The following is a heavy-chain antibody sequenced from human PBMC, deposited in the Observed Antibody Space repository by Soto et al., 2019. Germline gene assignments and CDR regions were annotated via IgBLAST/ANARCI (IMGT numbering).Heavy chain of an antibody. J-gene: IGHJ6*03. CDR2: ISWNSGSI. V-gene: IGHV3-9*01. CDR1: GFTFDDYA. CDR3: AKDVAPEYSGYEPSGHYYYYYMDV. D-gene: IGHD5-12*01. Sequence: GGSLRLSCAASGFTFDDYAMHWVRQAPGKGLEWVSGISWNSGSIGYADSVKGRFTISRDNAKNSLYLQMNSLRAEDTALYYCAKDVAPEYSGYEPSGHYYYYYMDVWGKGTTVTVSS.